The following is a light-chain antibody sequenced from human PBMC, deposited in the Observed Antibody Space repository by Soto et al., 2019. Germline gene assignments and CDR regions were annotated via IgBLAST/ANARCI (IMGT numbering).Light chain of an antibody. CDR3: QQSYSTPLT. J-gene: IGKJ4*01. CDR1: QSVSSY. CDR2: DAS. Sequence: EIVLTQSPATLSLSAGERATLSCRASQSVSSYLAWYQQKPGQAPRLLIYDASNRATGIPARFSGSGSGTDFTLSISSLDPEDFAVYYCQQSYSTPLTFGGGTKVEI. V-gene: IGKV3-11*01.